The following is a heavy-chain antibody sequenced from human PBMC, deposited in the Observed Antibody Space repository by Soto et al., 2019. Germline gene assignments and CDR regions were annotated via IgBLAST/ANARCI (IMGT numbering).Heavy chain of an antibody. CDR1: GGSVNSGSSY. D-gene: IGHD5-18*01. V-gene: IGHV4-61*01. CDR2: IYYSGST. CDR3: ARDTRGYSRAVDY. J-gene: IGHJ4*02. Sequence: PSETLSLTCTVSGGSVNSGSSYWTWIQHPPGMGLEWIGYIYYSGSTNYNPSLKSRVTMSVDTSKNHFSLKLSSVTGADTAFYYFARDTRGYSRAVDYWGQGPLVSGSS.